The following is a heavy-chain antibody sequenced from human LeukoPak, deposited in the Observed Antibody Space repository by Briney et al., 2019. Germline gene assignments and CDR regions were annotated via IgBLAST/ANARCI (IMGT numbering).Heavy chain of an antibody. D-gene: IGHD3-10*01. CDR1: GYTFTSYG. CDR2: ISAYNGNT. CDR3: ARLVVGYYGSGSYYPTDY. J-gene: IGHJ4*02. Sequence: ASVKVSCKASGYTFTSYGISWVRQAPGQGLEWMGWISAYNGNTNYAQKLQGRVTKTTDTSTSTAYMELRSLRSDDTAVYYCARLVVGYYGSGSYYPTDYWGQGTLVTVSS. V-gene: IGHV1-18*01.